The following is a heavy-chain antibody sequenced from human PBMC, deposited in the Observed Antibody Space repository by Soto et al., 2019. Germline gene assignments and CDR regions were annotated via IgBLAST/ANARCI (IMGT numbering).Heavy chain of an antibody. CDR2: ISYDGSNK. V-gene: IGHV3-30*18. CDR1: VFTCSSYG. Sequence: GSLRLCCAASVFTCSSYGMHWVRQAPGKGLEWVAVISYDGSNKYYADSVKGRFTISRDNSKNTLYLQMNSLRAEDTAVYYCAKDHYYDSSGLTHWGQGTLVTVSS. J-gene: IGHJ1*01. CDR3: AKDHYYDSSGLTH. D-gene: IGHD3-22*01.